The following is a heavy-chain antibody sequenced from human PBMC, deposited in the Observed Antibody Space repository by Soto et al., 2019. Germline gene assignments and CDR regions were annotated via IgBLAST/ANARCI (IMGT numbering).Heavy chain of an antibody. J-gene: IGHJ5*02. CDR3: AREIFNSDFWSGYSPSWFDP. CDR1: GYTFTGYY. V-gene: IGHV1-2*04. D-gene: IGHD3-3*01. CDR2: INPNSGGT. Sequence: ASVKVSCKASGYTFTGYYMHWVRQAPGQGLEWMGWINPNSGGTNYAQKFQGWVTMTRDTSISTAYMELSRLRSDDTDVYYCAREIFNSDFWSGYSPSWFDPGGQGPLVTVSS.